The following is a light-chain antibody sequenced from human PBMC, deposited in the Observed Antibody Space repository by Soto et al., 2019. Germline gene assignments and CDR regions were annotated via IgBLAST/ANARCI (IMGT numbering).Light chain of an antibody. V-gene: IGKV3-15*01. J-gene: IGKJ4*01. Sequence: ETLMTQSPATLSVSPGERVTLSCRASQSVNRNLAWYQQRPGQAPRLLIYGASTRATDIPDRFSGSGSGTELTLTISSLQSEDFAVYYCQQYKNWPPHTFGGGTKVEIK. CDR2: GAS. CDR3: QQYKNWPPHT. CDR1: QSVNRN.